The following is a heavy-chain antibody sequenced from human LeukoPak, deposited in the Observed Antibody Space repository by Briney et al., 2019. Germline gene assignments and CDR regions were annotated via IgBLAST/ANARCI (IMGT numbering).Heavy chain of an antibody. CDR1: GFTFSSYA. J-gene: IGHJ4*02. CDR3: AKPTGTTVNAFDY. D-gene: IGHD1-7*01. V-gene: IGHV3-23*01. CDR2: IRGSGSNT. Sequence: GGSLRLSCAASGFTFSSYAMTWVRQAPGKGLEWVSSIRGSGSNTYYGDSVKGRFTISRDNSKNTLYLQMNSLRAEDTAVYYCAKPTGTTVNAFDYWGRGTLVTVSS.